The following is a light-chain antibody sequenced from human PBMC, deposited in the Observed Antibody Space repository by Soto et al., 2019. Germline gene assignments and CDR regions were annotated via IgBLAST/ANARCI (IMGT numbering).Light chain of an antibody. CDR3: QQYNNWPT. CDR2: DAS. V-gene: IGKV3-15*01. CDR1: QNIRSS. Sequence: EVVMTQSPASPSASPGNRVTLSCRASQNIRSSLAWYQQRPGQAPRLLIYDASTRATGIPARFRGSGSGTEFTLTISSLQSEDFAVYYCQQYNNWPTFGQGTKVDIK. J-gene: IGKJ1*01.